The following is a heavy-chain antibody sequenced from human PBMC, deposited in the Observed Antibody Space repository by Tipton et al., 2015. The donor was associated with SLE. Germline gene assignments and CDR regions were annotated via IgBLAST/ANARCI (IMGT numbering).Heavy chain of an antibody. D-gene: IGHD3-16*01. CDR2: INPNGGST. V-gene: IGHV1-46*01. Sequence: QLVQSGAEVKKPGASVKVSCKASGYSFISNYMYWVRQAPGQGLEWMGIINPNGGSTNYAEKFQGRVTMTRDTSTSTVYMELSSLTSGDTAVYYCARDRWGGDVWGQGTTVTVSS. CDR1: GYSFISNY. J-gene: IGHJ6*02. CDR3: ARDRWGGDV.